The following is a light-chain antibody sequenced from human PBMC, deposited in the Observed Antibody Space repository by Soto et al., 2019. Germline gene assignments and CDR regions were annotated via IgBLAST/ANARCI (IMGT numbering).Light chain of an antibody. CDR2: GAS. Sequence: EIVMTQSPATLSVSPGERATLSCRASQSVSSYLAWYQQKPGQAPRLLIYGASTRATGIPARFSGSVSGTEFTLTISSLQSEDFAGYYCQQYNNWPETFCQGAKVDI. CDR1: QSVSSY. V-gene: IGKV3-15*01. J-gene: IGKJ1*01. CDR3: QQYNNWPET.